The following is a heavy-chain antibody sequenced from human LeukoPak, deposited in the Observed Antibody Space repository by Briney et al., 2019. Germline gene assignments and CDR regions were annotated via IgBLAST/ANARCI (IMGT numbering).Heavy chain of an antibody. CDR1: GYSFTNYW. V-gene: IGHV5-51*01. J-gene: IGHJ4*02. CDR2: IYPGDSDT. CDR3: ARRVRAYSSGWYYFDY. Sequence: GESLKISCKGSGYSFTNYWIGWVRQMPGKGLEWMGIIYPGDSDTRYSPSFQDQVTISADKSISTAYLQWSSLKASDTATYYCARRVRAYSSGWYYFDYWGQGTLVTVSS. D-gene: IGHD6-19*01.